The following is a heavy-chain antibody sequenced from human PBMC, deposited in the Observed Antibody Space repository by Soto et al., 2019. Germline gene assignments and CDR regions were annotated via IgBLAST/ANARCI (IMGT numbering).Heavy chain of an antibody. V-gene: IGHV1-58*01. CDR3: AAERIAAAGYYFDY. D-gene: IGHD6-13*01. Sequence: SVKVSCKASGFTFTSSAVQWVRQARGQRLEWIGWIVVGSGNTNYAQKFQERVTITRDMSTSTAYMELSSLRSEDTAVYYCAAERIAAAGYYFDYWGQGTLVTVSS. CDR2: IVVGSGNT. CDR1: GFTFTSSA. J-gene: IGHJ4*02.